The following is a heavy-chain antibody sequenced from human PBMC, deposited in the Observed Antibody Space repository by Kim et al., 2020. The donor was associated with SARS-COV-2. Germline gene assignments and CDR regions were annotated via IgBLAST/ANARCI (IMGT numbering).Heavy chain of an antibody. CDR2: ISSSSSTI. J-gene: IGHJ6*02. CDR1: GFTFSSYS. D-gene: IGHD3-10*01. CDR3: ARDQSTKLLWFGELLAPDYGMDV. V-gene: IGHV3-48*01. Sequence: GGSLRLSCAASGFTFSSYSMNWVRQAPGKGLEWVSYISSSSSTIYYADSVKGRFTISRDNAKNSLYLQMNSLRAEDTAVYYCARDQSTKLLWFGELLAPDYGMDVWGQGTTVTVSS.